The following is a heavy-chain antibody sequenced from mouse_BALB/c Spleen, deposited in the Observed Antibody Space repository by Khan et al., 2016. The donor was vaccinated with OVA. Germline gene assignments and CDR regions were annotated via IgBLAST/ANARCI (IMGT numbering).Heavy chain of an antibody. D-gene: IGHD4-1*01. CDR1: GYTFSNYV. Sequence: VQLQQSGPDLVKPGASVKMSCKASGYTFSNYVIHWVKQKPGQGLEWIGYINPDNDGIRFNEKFKGKATLTSDKSSSTAYLELSSLTSEDSAVYYCARVASNWDFSFAYWGQGTLVTVSA. CDR3: ARVASNWDFSFAY. V-gene: IGHV1S136*01. CDR2: INPDNDGI. J-gene: IGHJ3*01.